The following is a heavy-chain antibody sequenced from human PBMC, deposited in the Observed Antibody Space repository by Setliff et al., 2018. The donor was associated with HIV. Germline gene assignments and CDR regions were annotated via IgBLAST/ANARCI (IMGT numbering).Heavy chain of an antibody. J-gene: IGHJ4*01. Sequence: GGSLRLSCAASGFTSRTYVMSWVRQAPGKGLEWVSGISGSGGSTYYADSVKGRFTISRDNSKNTLYLQMNSLVVDDTALYYCARARSRQLVSTAPPSHFDYWGRGTLVTVSS. D-gene: IGHD6-13*01. CDR2: ISGSGGST. CDR1: GFTSRTYV. V-gene: IGHV3-23*01. CDR3: ARARSRQLVSTAPPSHFDY.